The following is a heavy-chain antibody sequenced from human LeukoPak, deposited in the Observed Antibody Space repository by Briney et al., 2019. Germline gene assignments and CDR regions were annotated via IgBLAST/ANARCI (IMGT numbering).Heavy chain of an antibody. D-gene: IGHD5-18*01. CDR3: TKDSVAMVTTSDY. Sequence: GGSLRLFCSASGFPFHDYAMHWVRPAPGKGLEWVSGISWNSGIIGYADSVKGRFTTSRDNDKNSLYLQMNSLRPDDTALYYCTKDSVAMVTTSDYWGQGTLVTVPS. V-gene: IGHV3-9*01. CDR2: ISWNSGII. J-gene: IGHJ4*02. CDR1: GFPFHDYA.